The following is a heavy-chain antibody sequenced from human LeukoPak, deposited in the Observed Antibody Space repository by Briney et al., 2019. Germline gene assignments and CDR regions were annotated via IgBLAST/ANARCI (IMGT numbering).Heavy chain of an antibody. CDR2: IYYSGST. J-gene: IGHJ6*03. CDR3: ARHKGSGSYSYYYYYVDV. V-gene: IGHV4-39*01. Sequence: SETLSLTCTVSGGSISSSSYYWGWIRQPPGKGLEWIGSIYYSGSTYYNPSLKSRVTISVDTSKNQFSLKLSSVTAADTAVYYCARHKGSGSYSYYYYYVDVWGKGTTVTVSS. CDR1: GGSISSSSYY. D-gene: IGHD3-10*01.